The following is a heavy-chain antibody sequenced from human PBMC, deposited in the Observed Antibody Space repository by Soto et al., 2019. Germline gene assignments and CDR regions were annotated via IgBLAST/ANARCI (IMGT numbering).Heavy chain of an antibody. J-gene: IGHJ4*02. CDR1: GGTFSSYA. CDR3: ASVDTASRGFWGSFDY. V-gene: IGHV1-69*06. Sequence: EASVKVSCKASGGTFSSYAISWVRQAPGQGLEWMGGIIPIFGTANYARKFQGRVTITADKSTSTAYMELSSLRSEDTAVYYCASVDTASRGFWGSFDYWGQGTLVTVSS. D-gene: IGHD5-18*01. CDR2: IIPIFGTA.